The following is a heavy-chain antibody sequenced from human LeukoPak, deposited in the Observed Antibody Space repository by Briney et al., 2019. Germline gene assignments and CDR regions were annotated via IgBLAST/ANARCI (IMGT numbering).Heavy chain of an antibody. D-gene: IGHD2-2*01. CDR2: IYHSGST. CDR1: GGSISSSNW. CDR3: ARAKKYCSSTSCYAGGTFDP. Sequence: SETLSLTCAVSGGSISSSNWWSWVRQPPGKGLEWIGEIYHSGSTNYNPSLKSRVTISVDKSKNQFSLKLSSVTAADTAVYYCARAKKYCSSTSCYAGGTFDPWGQGTLVTVSS. J-gene: IGHJ5*02. V-gene: IGHV4-4*02.